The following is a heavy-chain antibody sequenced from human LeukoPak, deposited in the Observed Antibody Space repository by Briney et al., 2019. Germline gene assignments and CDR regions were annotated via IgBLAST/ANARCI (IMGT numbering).Heavy chain of an antibody. CDR3: ARAYYDILTGQGFDY. J-gene: IGHJ4*02. CDR2: INPNSGGT. D-gene: IGHD3-9*01. CDR1: GCTFTGYY. V-gene: IGHV1-2*02. Sequence: ASVKVSCKASGCTFTGYYMHWVRQAPGQGLEWMGWINPNSGGTNYAQKFQGRVTMTRDTSISTAYMELSSLRSEDTAVYYCARAYYDILTGQGFDYWGQGTLVTVSS.